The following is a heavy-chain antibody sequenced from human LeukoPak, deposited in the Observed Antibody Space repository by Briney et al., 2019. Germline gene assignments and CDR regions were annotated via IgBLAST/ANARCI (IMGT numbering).Heavy chain of an antibody. CDR1: GFTFTNDA. Sequence: GGSLRLSCAASGFTFTNDAVNCGPHAPGKGLEWVSAISGEGSFIHYAESVKGRVTISRDNSKSTVFLQRNSLRAEDTAIYCCARVDGSSLSRARFDYWGAGTLVTVSS. CDR3: ARVDGSSLSRARFDY. D-gene: IGHD6-6*01. V-gene: IGHV3-23*01. J-gene: IGHJ4*02. CDR2: ISGEGSFI.